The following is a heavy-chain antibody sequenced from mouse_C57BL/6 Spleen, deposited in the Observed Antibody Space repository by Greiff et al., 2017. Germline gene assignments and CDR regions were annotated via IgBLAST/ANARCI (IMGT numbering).Heavy chain of an antibody. CDR3: ARLTGTVFAY. CDR2: IYPGDGDT. V-gene: IGHV1-80*01. CDR1: GYAFSSYW. J-gene: IGHJ3*01. D-gene: IGHD4-1*01. Sequence: VQLQQSGAELVKPGASVKISCKASGYAFSSYWMNWVKQRPGKGLEWIGQIYPGDGDTNYNGTFKGKATLTADKSSSTAYMQRSSLTYEDSAVYCGARLTGTVFAYWGQGTLVTVSA.